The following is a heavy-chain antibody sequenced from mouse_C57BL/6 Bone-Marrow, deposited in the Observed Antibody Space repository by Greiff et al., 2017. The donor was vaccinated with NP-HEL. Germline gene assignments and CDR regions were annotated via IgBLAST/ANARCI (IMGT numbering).Heavy chain of an antibody. CDR1: GYAFTNYL. D-gene: IGHD1-1*02. CDR2: INPGSGGT. J-gene: IGHJ3*01. Sequence: QVQLQQSGAELVRPGTSVKVSCKASGYAFTNYLIEWVKQRPGQGLEWIGVINPGSGGTNYNEKFKGKATLTADKSSSTAYMQLSSLTSEDSAVYVCARSVANWSWFAYWGQGTLVTVSA. CDR3: ARSVANWSWFAY. V-gene: IGHV1-54*01.